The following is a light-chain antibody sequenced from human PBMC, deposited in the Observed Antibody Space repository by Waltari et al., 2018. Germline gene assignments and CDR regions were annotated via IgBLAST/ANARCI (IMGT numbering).Light chain of an antibody. Sequence: QSVLTQPPSASAAPGQRVTISCSGSHSNVGANVVNWYQQFPGPAPRPLIHRDDRRPSGVADRFSASKSGTSASLAISGLRPEDEADYYCASWDDSLNGRWVFGGGTKLTVL. J-gene: IGLJ2*01. CDR2: RDD. V-gene: IGLV1-44*01. CDR1: HSNVGANV. CDR3: ASWDDSLNGRWV.